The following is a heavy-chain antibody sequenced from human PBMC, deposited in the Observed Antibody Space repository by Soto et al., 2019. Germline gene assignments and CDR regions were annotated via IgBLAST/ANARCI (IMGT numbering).Heavy chain of an antibody. D-gene: IGHD3-10*01. V-gene: IGHV3-33*06. CDR1: GFTFSSYG. J-gene: IGHJ3*02. Sequence: GGSLRLSCAASGFTFSSYGMHWVRQAPCKGLEWVAVIWYDGSNKYYADSVKGRFTISRDNSKNTLYLQMNSLRAEDTAVYYCAKVEYYGSGSYAGDAFDIWGQGTMVTVSS. CDR3: AKVEYYGSGSYAGDAFDI. CDR2: IWYDGSNK.